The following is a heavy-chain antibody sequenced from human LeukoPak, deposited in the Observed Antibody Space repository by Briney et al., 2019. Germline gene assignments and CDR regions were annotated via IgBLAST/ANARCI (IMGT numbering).Heavy chain of an antibody. J-gene: IGHJ3*02. Sequence: SVKDSCKASGGTFSSYAISWVRQAPGQGLEWMGGIIPIFGTANYAQKFQGRVTITADESTSTAYMELSSLRSEDTAVYYCARERYCSGGSCYSGDFFAFDIWGQGTMVTVSS. CDR1: GGTFSSYA. CDR3: ARERYCSGGSCYSGDFFAFDI. V-gene: IGHV1-69*13. D-gene: IGHD2-15*01. CDR2: IIPIFGTA.